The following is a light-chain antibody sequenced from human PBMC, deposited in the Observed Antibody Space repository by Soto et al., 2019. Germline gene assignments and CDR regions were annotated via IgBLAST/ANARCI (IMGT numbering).Light chain of an antibody. Sequence: DIQMTQSPSSMSASVGDRVTITCRASQSIGSDLGWYQQKSRKARERLIYGASRLQSGVPSRFSGSGSGTKDTLTFSGLKTEDDATYYCRQQNSYPRTFGQGTKVDIK. V-gene: IGKV1-17*01. CDR3: RQQNSYPRT. J-gene: IGKJ1*01. CDR1: QSIGSD. CDR2: GAS.